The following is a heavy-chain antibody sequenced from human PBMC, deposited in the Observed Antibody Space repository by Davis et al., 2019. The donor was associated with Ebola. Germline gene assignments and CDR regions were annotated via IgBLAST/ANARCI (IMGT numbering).Heavy chain of an antibody. CDR2: IHHSGTT. CDR1: GDSISHYY. CDR3: ARGKWFDP. V-gene: IGHV4-59*01. J-gene: IGHJ5*02. Sequence: MPSETLSLTCSVSGDSISHYYWGWIRQSPGKGLEWIGHIHHSGTTNYNPSLKTRVTMSIDTSRTRFSLKLNSVTAADTAVYYCARGKWFDPWGQGTLVSVTS.